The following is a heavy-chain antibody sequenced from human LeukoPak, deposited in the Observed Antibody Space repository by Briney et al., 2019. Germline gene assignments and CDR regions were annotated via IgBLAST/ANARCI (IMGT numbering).Heavy chain of an antibody. V-gene: IGHV4-34*01. J-gene: IGHJ4*02. Sequence: PSETLSLTCAVYGGSFSGYYWSWIRQPPGKGLEWIGEINHSGSTSYNPSLKSRVTISVDTSKNQFSLKLSSVTAADTAVYYCARLGMVRGVIILDYWGQGTLVTVSS. D-gene: IGHD3-10*01. CDR3: ARLGMVRGVIILDY. CDR2: INHSGST. CDR1: GGSFSGYY.